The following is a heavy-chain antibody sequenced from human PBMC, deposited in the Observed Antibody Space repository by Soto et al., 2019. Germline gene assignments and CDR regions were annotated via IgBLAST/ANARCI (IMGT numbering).Heavy chain of an antibody. CDR1: EYTFANHF. D-gene: IGHD3-10*01. CDR3: AREGSYYFDSRIDY. Sequence: QVRLVQSGAEVKKPGDSVSVSCKAPEYTFANHFIHWVRQAPGQGLEWMGIVNPSGGPTRYTQKFHGRVTMTMDTSPSTLYMFLSSLTSADTAIYYCAREGSYYFDSRIDYCGQGTLVTVSS. V-gene: IGHV1-46*01. CDR2: VNPSGGPT. J-gene: IGHJ4*02.